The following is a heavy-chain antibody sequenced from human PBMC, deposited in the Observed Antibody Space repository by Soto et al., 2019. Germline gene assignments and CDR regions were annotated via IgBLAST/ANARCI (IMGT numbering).Heavy chain of an antibody. CDR1: GFTFSNYA. CDR2: ISGSGGST. CDR3: ARLSSGGYYTMAY. Sequence: HPGGSLRLSCAASGFTFSNYAVTWVRQAPGKGLEWVSTISGSGGSTYYADSVKGRFTISRDNSKNTLYLQMNSLRAADTAAYYCARLSSGGYYTMAYWGQGTLVTVSS. D-gene: IGHD1-26*01. V-gene: IGHV3-23*01. J-gene: IGHJ4*01.